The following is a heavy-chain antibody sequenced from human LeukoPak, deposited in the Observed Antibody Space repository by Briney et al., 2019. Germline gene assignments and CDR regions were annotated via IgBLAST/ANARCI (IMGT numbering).Heavy chain of an antibody. CDR1: GFTVSSNS. J-gene: IGHJ4*02. D-gene: IGHD6-6*01. CDR3: ARDKGTSYLSSFDY. Sequence: GGSLRLSCTVSGFTVSSNSMSWVRQAPGKGLEWVSFIYSDNTHYADSVKGRFTISRDNSKNTLYLQMNSLRAADTAVYYCARDKGTSYLSSFDYWGQGTLVTVSS. CDR2: IYSDNT. V-gene: IGHV3-66*03.